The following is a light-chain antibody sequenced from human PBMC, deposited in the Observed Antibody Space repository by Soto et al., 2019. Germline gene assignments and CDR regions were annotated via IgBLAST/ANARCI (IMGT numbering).Light chain of an antibody. CDR3: SSYTIYSTLLL. CDR1: SSDIGGYKY. J-gene: IGLJ2*01. V-gene: IGLV2-14*01. Sequence: QSALTQPASVSGSPGQSITISCTGTSSDIGGYKYVSWYQQHPGKAPKLIIYEVTNRPSGVSDRFSGSKSGNTASLTISGLQAEDEADYHCSSYTIYSTLLLFGGGTKVTVL. CDR2: EVT.